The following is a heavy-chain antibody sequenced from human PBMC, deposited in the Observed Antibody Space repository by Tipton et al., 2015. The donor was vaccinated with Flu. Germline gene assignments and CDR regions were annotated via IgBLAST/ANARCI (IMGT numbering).Heavy chain of an antibody. CDR3: AKVIPEIVAGLDY. CDR2: IRGSSGRGAGT. D-gene: IGHD5-12*01. CDR1: GSTFARYA. Sequence: GSLRLSCAASGSTFARYAMSWVRQAPGKGLEWVSNIRGSSGRGAGTYYADSVKGRFSISRDNSKNTLYLQMNSLRAEDTAIYYCAKVIPEIVAGLDYWGQGTLVTVSS. V-gene: IGHV3-23*01. J-gene: IGHJ4*02.